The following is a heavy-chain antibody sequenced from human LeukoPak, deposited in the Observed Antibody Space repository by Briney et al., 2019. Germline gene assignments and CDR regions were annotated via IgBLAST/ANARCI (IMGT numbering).Heavy chain of an antibody. J-gene: IGHJ4*02. D-gene: IGHD3-16*02. V-gene: IGHV1-2*02. CDR1: GYTFTGYY. CDR3: ARELDYVWGSYRQAFDY. CDR2: INPNSGGT. Sequence: GASVKVSCKASGYTFTGYYMHWVRQAPGQGLEWMGWINPNSGGTNYAQKFQGRVTMTRDTSISTAYMELSRLRSDDTAVYYCARELDYVWGSYRQAFDYWGQGTLVTVSS.